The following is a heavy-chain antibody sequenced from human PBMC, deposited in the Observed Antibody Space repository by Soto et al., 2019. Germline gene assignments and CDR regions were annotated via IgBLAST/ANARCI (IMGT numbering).Heavy chain of an antibody. CDR3: AKSEPYGSGSYYFDY. CDR2: ISGGGGAT. J-gene: IGHJ4*02. Sequence: EVQLLESGGGLVQPGGSLRLSCAASGFTFSRNAMSWVRQAPGKGLEWVSGISGGGGATYYVDSVKGRFTISRDNSKNTLYLQMNSLRADDTAIYYCAKSEPYGSGSYYFDYWGQGTLVTVSS. CDR1: GFTFSRNA. D-gene: IGHD1-26*01. V-gene: IGHV3-23*01.